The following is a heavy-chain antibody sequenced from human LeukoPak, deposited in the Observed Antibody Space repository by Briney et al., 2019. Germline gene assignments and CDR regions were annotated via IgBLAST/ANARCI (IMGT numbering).Heavy chain of an antibody. D-gene: IGHD1-26*01. Sequence: GGSLRLSCAASGFTFSNYGMNWVRQAPGKGLEWVSGITGSGGTTDYADSVKGRFTISRDNSKNTLYLQMNSLRAEDTAVYYCAKGRGWEASYYYYYMDVWGKGTTVTISS. V-gene: IGHV3-23*01. CDR1: GFTFSNYG. J-gene: IGHJ6*03. CDR2: ITGSGGTT. CDR3: AKGRGWEASYYYYYMDV.